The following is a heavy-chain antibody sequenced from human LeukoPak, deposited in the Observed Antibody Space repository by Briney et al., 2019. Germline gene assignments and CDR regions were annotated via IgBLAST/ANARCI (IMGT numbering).Heavy chain of an antibody. J-gene: IGHJ4*02. V-gene: IGHV3-23*01. CDR3: AKDQAYCYGSSGYYYFDY. CDR2: ISGSGGST. Sequence: GGSLRLSCAASGFTFSSYAMSWVRQAPGKGLEWVSAISGSGGSTYYADSVKGRFTISRDNSKNTLYLQMNSLRAEDTAVYYCAKDQAYCYGSSGYYYFDYWGQGILVTVSS. D-gene: IGHD3-22*01. CDR1: GFTFSSYA.